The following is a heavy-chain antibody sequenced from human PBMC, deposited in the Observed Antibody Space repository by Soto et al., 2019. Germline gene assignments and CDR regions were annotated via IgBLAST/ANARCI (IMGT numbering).Heavy chain of an antibody. CDR1: GYGFSTYW. CDR3: ARRDESDSGGYYVRY. V-gene: IGHV5-51*01. J-gene: IGHJ4*02. Sequence: GESLKISCKASGYGFSTYWIGWVRQMPGKGLEWMGMIYPGDSDTRYRPSFQGQVTISADKPTTTAYLQWSSLKASDTAMYYCARRDESDSGGYYVRYWGQGTLVTVSS. D-gene: IGHD3-22*01. CDR2: IYPGDSDT.